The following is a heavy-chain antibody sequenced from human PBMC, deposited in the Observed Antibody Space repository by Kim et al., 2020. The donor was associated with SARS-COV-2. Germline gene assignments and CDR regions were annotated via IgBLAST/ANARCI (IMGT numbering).Heavy chain of an antibody. CDR2: IYYSGST. CDR1: GGSISSYY. D-gene: IGHD2-8*01. J-gene: IGHJ6*02. Sequence: SETLSLTCTVSGGSISSYYWSWIRQSPGKGLEWIGYIYYSGSTNYNPSLKSRVTISVDTSKNQFSLKLSSVTAADTAVYYCARDHIQRYCTNGVCSNRYYYYGMDVWGQGTTVTVSS. V-gene: IGHV4-59*13. CDR3: ARDHIQRYCTNGVCSNRYYYYGMDV.